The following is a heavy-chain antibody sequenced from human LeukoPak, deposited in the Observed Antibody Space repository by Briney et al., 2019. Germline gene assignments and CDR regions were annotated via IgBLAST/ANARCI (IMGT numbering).Heavy chain of an antibody. CDR2: INPNSGGT. CDR3: ARAVYYYYYMDV. CDR1: GYTFTGYY. Sequence: ASVKVSCKASGYTFTGYYMHWVRQAPGQGLEWMGWINPNSGGTNYAQKFQGRVTMTRDTSISTAYMELSRLRSDDTAVYYCARAVYYYYYMDVWGKGTTVTVSS. J-gene: IGHJ6*03. D-gene: IGHD4-17*01. V-gene: IGHV1-2*02.